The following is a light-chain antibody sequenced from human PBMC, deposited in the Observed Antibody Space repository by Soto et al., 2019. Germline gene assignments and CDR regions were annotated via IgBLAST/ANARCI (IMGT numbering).Light chain of an antibody. CDR1: QGISSY. CDR2: AAS. J-gene: IGKJ4*01. Sequence: IQLTQSPSSLSASVGDRVTITCRASQGISSYLAWYQQKPGKAPKLLIYAASTLQSGVPSRFSGSGSGTDFTLTITCLQPEDFATYYCQQLNSYLLTFGGGTKVEIK. CDR3: QQLNSYLLT. V-gene: IGKV1-9*01.